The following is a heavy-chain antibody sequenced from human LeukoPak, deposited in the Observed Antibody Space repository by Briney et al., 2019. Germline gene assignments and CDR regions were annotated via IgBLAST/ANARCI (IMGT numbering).Heavy chain of an antibody. J-gene: IGHJ4*02. CDR1: GITNYW. V-gene: IGHV3-7*01. Sequence: GGSLRLSCVGSGITNYWMTWVRPAPGEGLESVANINKDSSERYYLDSVKGRFTISRDNTKSSLFLQMNSLRVEDTGIYYCATDLNWVAYWGQGARVTVSS. D-gene: IGHD3-16*01. CDR2: INKDSSER. CDR3: ATDLNWVAY.